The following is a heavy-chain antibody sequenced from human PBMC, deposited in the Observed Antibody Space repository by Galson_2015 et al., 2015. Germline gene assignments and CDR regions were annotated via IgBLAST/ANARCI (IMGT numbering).Heavy chain of an antibody. Sequence: SLRLSCAASGFTFSSYAMHWVRQAPGKGLEWVAVISYDGSNKFYADSVKGRFTISRDNSKNTLYLQMNSLRPEDTAVYYCARVGGPAVVVPAAIDYWG. CDR1: GFTFSSYA. J-gene: IGHJ4*01. V-gene: IGHV3-30-3*01. CDR3: ARVGGPAVVVPAAIDY. D-gene: IGHD2-2*02. CDR2: ISYDGSNK.